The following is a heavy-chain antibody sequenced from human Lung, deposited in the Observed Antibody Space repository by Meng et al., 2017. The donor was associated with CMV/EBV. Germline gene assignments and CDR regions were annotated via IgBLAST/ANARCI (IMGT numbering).Heavy chain of an antibody. Sequence: GESXKISCAASGFTVSSNYMSWVRQAPGKGLEWVSVIYSGGSTYYADSVKSRFTISRDSSKNTLYLQMNSLRAEDTAVYYCARETKYYSFWSGYEDYYYYGMDVXGQGXTVTVSS. V-gene: IGHV3-66*02. D-gene: IGHD3-3*01. CDR2: IYSGGST. J-gene: IGHJ6*02. CDR3: ARETKYYSFWSGYEDYYYYGMDV. CDR1: GFTVSSNY.